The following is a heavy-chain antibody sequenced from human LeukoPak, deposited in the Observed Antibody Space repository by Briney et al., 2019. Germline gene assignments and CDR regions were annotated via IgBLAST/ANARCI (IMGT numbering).Heavy chain of an antibody. CDR2: INPNSGGT. CDR3: ARSLGGWEPRDY. V-gene: IGHV1-2*02. Sequence: GASVKVSCKASGYTFTGYYMHWVRQAPGQGLEWMGWINPNSGGTNYAQKFQGRVTMTRDTSISTAYMELSSLRSEDTAVYYCARSLGGWEPRDYWGQGTLVTVSS. J-gene: IGHJ4*02. CDR1: GYTFTGYY. D-gene: IGHD1-26*01.